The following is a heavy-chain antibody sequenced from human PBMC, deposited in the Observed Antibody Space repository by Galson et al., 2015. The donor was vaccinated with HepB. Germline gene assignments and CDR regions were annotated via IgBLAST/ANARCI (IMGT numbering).Heavy chain of an antibody. CDR3: ARGRLTTVTTNYYYYYMDV. J-gene: IGHJ6*03. CDR2: INPNSGGT. Sequence: SVKVSCKASGYTFTGYYMHWVRQAPGQGLEWMGRINPNSGGTNYAQKFQGRVTMTRDTSISTAYMELSRLRSDDTAVYYCARGRLTTVTTNYYYYYMDVWGKGTTVTVSS. V-gene: IGHV1-2*06. CDR1: GYTFTGYY. D-gene: IGHD4-17*01.